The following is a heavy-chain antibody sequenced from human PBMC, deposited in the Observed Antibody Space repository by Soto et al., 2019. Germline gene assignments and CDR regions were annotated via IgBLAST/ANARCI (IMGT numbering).Heavy chain of an antibody. CDR1: GFTFSSYA. V-gene: IGHV3-30-3*01. J-gene: IGHJ4*02. CDR3: AGVRGRHLDY. Sequence: QVQLVESGGGVVQPGRSLRLSCAASGFTFSSYAMHWVRQAPGKGLEWVAVISYDGSNKYYADSVKGRFTISRDNSKNTLYLQMNSLRAEDTAVYYCAGVRGRHLDYWGQGTLVTVSS. CDR2: ISYDGSNK. D-gene: IGHD3-16*01.